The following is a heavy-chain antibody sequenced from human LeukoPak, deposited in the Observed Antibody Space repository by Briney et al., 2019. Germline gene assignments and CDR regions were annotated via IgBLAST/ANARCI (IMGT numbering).Heavy chain of an antibody. D-gene: IGHD3-22*01. CDR1: RATLSRYA. V-gene: IGHV1-69*13. CDR3: ARGYYDSSGYNNPDY. J-gene: IGHJ4*02. CDR2: IIPVFGTA. Sequence: ASLKVCSKASRATLSRYAIICTPQAPGHGPEWMGGIIPVFGTANYAQKFQGRVTITADESTSTAYMELSSLRSEDTAVYYCARGYYDSSGYNNPDYWGQGTLVSVSS.